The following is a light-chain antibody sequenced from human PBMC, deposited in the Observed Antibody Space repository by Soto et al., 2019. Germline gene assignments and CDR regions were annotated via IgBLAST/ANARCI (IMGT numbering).Light chain of an antibody. J-gene: IGKJ1*01. CDR1: LSVSSN. CDR3: QQYNNWPPRT. Sequence: EILTMQDPATLSVSPGDRAPLSGRASLSVSSNLAWYQQKPGQAPRLLIYGASTRATGIPARFSGSGSGTEFTLTISSLQSEDFAVYSCQQYNNWPPRTFGQGTKVDIK. V-gene: IGKV3-15*01. CDR2: GAS.